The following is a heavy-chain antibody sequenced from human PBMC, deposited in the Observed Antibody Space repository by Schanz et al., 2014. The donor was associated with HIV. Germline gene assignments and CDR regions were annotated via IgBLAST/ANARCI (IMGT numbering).Heavy chain of an antibody. V-gene: IGHV3-33*06. CDR3: AKDQGDVTGTPFDY. Sequence: QVQLVESGGGVVQPGRSQRLSCAASGITLSGYGMHWVRQAPGKGLEWVAVIWYDGSNKDYADSVKGRFIISRDNSKNTLYLQMNSLRAEDTAMYYCAKDQGDVTGTPFDYWGQGTLVTVSS. CDR2: IWYDGSNK. D-gene: IGHD1-20*01. CDR1: GITLSGYG. J-gene: IGHJ4*02.